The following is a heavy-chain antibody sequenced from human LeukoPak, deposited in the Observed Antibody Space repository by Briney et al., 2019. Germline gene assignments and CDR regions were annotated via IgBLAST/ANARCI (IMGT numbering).Heavy chain of an antibody. V-gene: IGHV3-30*18. Sequence: PGGSLRLSCAASGFTFSSYGMHWVRQAPGKGLEWVALLSYDGSNKYYVDSVRGRFTISRDNSKNTLYLQMNSLRAEDTAVYFCAKQNPYYYFYYMDVWGKGTTVTVSS. CDR2: LSYDGSNK. J-gene: IGHJ6*03. CDR1: GFTFSSYG. CDR3: AKQNPYYYFYYMDV.